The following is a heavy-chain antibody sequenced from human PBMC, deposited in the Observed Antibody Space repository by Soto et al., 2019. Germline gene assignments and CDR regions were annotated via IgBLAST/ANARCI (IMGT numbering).Heavy chain of an antibody. D-gene: IGHD3-10*01. CDR2: IIPVFGTS. V-gene: IGHV1-69*13. CDR3: ARGVRTGFYGMDV. Sequence: SVKVSCKASGGTLSNYALSWVRQAPGQGLEWVGGIIPVFGTSNYAQNFQGRVTITADESTSPAYMELSSLRSEDTAVYYCARGVRTGFYGMDVWGQGTTVTVSS. J-gene: IGHJ6*02. CDR1: GGTLSNYA.